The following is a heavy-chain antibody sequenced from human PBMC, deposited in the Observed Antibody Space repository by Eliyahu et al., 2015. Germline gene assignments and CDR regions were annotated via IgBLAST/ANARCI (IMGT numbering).Heavy chain of an antibody. J-gene: IGHJ4*02. V-gene: IGHV4-30-2*01. CDR2: IYYGGTT. Sequence: QLQLQESGSGLVKPSQTLSLTCAVSGGSISNDNFSWPWIRQPPGKGLEWIGYIYYGGTTTYNPSLQSRVTISVDRSKNQFSLELTSVTAADTALYFCARAPGYSSGWYVDSWGQGILVTVSS. CDR1: GGSISNDNFS. CDR3: ARAPGYSSGWYVDS. D-gene: IGHD6-19*01.